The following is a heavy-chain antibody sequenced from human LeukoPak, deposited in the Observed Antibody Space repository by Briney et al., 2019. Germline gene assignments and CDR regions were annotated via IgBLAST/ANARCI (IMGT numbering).Heavy chain of an antibody. CDR3: ARGIHMLRYACFQH. V-gene: IGHV1-8*02. CDR1: GYTFTGYY. D-gene: IGHD4-17*01. J-gene: IGHJ1*01. CDR2: MNPNSGNT. Sequence: ASVKVSCKASGYTFTGYYMHWVRQAPGQGLEWMGWMNPNSGNTGYAQKFQGRVTMTRNTSISTAYMELSSLRSEDTAVYYCARGIHMLRYACFQHWGQGTLVTVSS.